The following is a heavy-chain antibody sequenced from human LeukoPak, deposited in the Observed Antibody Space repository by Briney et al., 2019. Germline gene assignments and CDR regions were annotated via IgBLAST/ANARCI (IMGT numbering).Heavy chain of an antibody. CDR3: AMSTVNTGWPRDPNKYYYFMDV. CDR1: GGTFSSYA. J-gene: IGHJ6*03. CDR2: IIPIFSTT. V-gene: IGHV1-69*13. D-gene: IGHD4-17*01. Sequence: ASVKVSCKASGGTFSSYAIIWVRQAPGQGLEWMGGIIPIFSTTDYAQEFQGRVTITADESTTTAYMELSSLRSEDTAVYYCAMSTVNTGWPRDPNKYYYFMDVWGEGTTVTVSS.